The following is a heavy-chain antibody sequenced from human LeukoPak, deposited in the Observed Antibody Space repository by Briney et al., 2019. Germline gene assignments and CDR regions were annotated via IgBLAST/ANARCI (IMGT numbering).Heavy chain of an antibody. D-gene: IGHD3-10*01. Sequence: GRSLRLSCAASGFTFSSYGMSWVRQAPGKGLVWVSSISSRSRFIYYADSVKGRFTISRDNAKNSLYLQMNSLRAEDTAVYYFARGPYYYGSGSYYPRVEYYYYYMDVWGKGTTVTISS. CDR1: GFTFSSYG. J-gene: IGHJ6*03. CDR3: ARGPYYYGSGSYYPRVEYYYYYMDV. V-gene: IGHV3-21*01. CDR2: ISSRSRFI.